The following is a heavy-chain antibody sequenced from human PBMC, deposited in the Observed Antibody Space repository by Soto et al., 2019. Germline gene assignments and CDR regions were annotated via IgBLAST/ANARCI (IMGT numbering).Heavy chain of an antibody. CDR3: ERDPTDRWYFDL. CDR1: GFAYSTYV. J-gene: IGHJ2*01. Sequence: GSLILSCLACGFAYSTYVMTSVHQEPGKGLEWVSGISGSGYGTYYADSVKVRFTISRDNSKNTLYLQMNSLRAEDTAVYYCERDPTDRWYFDLWGRGTLVTVSS. V-gene: IGHV3-23*01. CDR2: ISGSGYGT.